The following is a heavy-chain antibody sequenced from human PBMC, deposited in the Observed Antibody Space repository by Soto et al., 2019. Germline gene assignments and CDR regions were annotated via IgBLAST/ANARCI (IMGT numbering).Heavy chain of an antibody. CDR2: IYYSGNT. J-gene: IGHJ4*02. CDR3: ARGSTYYGLGI. D-gene: IGHD3-10*01. Sequence: QVQLQEWGPGLVKPSQTVSLTCSVSGGSMSSGDYYWSWIRQPPGKGLEWIGYIYYSGNTFYSPSLESRVTISADTSKNKFSLSLNSVTAADTAVYYCARGSTYYGLGIWGQGTLVTVSP. V-gene: IGHV4-30-4*01. CDR1: GGSMSSGDYY.